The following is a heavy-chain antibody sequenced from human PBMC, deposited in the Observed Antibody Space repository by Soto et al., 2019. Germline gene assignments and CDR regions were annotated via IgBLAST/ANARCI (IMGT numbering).Heavy chain of an antibody. CDR1: GYTFTSYG. CDR3: ARMADWGVIVPAAGDDY. J-gene: IGHJ4*02. D-gene: IGHD2-2*01. Sequence: QVQLVQSGAEVKKPGASVKVSCKASGYTFTSYGISWVRQAPGQGLEWLGWISAYNGNTNYAQKLQGRVTMTTDTSTRTAYMELRSLRSDDTAVYYCARMADWGVIVPAAGDDYWGQGTLVTVSS. V-gene: IGHV1-18*01. CDR2: ISAYNGNT.